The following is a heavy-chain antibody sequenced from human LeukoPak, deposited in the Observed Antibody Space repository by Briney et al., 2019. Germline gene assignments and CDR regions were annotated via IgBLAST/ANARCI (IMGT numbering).Heavy chain of an antibody. CDR3: ARGAYYYDTSGLFDY. D-gene: IGHD3-22*01. V-gene: IGHV4-4*02. Sequence: SGTLSLICAVSGASISSSDWWNWFRQPPGKGLEWVGQIYHSGTTNYNPSLKSRVTMSVDKSKNQFSLNLNSVTAADTAVYYCARGAYYYDTSGLFDYWGQGTLVTVSS. CDR2: IYHSGTT. J-gene: IGHJ4*02. CDR1: GASISSSDW.